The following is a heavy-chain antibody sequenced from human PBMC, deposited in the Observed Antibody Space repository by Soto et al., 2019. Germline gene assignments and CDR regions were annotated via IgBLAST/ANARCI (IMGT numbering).Heavy chain of an antibody. CDR3: ARDQEAYSGYDFAFDI. Sequence: SETLSLTCTVSGGSISSYYWSWIRQPAGKGLEWIGRIYTSGSTNYNPSLKSRVTMSVDTSKSQFSLKLSSVTAADTAVYYCARDQEAYSGYDFAFDIWGQGTMVIVSS. CDR2: IYTSGST. J-gene: IGHJ3*02. D-gene: IGHD5-12*01. V-gene: IGHV4-4*07. CDR1: GGSISSYY.